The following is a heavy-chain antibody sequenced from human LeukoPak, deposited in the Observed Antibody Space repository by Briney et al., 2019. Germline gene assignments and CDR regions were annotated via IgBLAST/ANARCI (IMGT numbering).Heavy chain of an antibody. CDR3: ARGQGSHGQQLGDY. Sequence: ASVKVSCKASGYTFTNCDINWVRQATGQGLEWMGWLNPNSGNTGYAQKFQGRVTMTRNISVNTAYMELTSLRSDDTAVYYCARGQGSHGQQLGDYWGQGTLVTVSS. D-gene: IGHD6-13*01. J-gene: IGHJ4*02. V-gene: IGHV1-8*01. CDR1: GYTFTNCD. CDR2: LNPNSGNT.